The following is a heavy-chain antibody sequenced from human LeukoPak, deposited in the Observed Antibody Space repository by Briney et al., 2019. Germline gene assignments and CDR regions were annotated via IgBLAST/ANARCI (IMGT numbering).Heavy chain of an antibody. Sequence: GESLRLSCAASGFTFSSYSMNWVRQAPGKGLEWVSSISSSSSYIYYADSVKGRFTISRDNAKNSLYLQMNSLRAEDTAVYYCARDKYDYGDYRTGSGDYWGQGTLVTVSS. CDR2: ISSSSSYI. J-gene: IGHJ4*02. CDR3: ARDKYDYGDYRTGSGDY. CDR1: GFTFSSYS. V-gene: IGHV3-21*01. D-gene: IGHD4-17*01.